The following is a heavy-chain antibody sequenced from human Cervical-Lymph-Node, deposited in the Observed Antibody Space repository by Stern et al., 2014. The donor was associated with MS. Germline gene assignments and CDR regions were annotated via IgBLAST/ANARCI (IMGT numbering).Heavy chain of an antibody. CDR2: IYWDDDN. D-gene: IGHD5-24*01. Sequence: QITLKESGPTLVKPTQTLTLTCTFSGFSLSTRGVGVGWIRQTPGKAPEWLAIIYWDDDNRYSPFFKNRVPNSKDTTKNQVVLSMANLDPEDTATYFFSPPTSLPLKMASNWFDPWGQGLLVTVSS. V-gene: IGHV2-5*02. CDR3: SPPTSLPLKMASNWFDP. CDR1: GFSLSTRGVG. J-gene: IGHJ5*02.